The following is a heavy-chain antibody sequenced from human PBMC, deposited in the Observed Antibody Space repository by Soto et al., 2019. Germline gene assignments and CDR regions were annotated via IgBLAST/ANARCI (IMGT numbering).Heavy chain of an antibody. CDR2: IYYSGST. D-gene: IGHD2-15*01. Sequence: SETLSLTCTVSGGSISSSSYYWGWIRQPPGKGLEWIGSIYYSGSTYYNPSLKSRVTISVDTSKNQFSLKLSSVTAADTAVYYCARVAFYCSGGSCYSHNWFDPWGQGTLVTVSS. J-gene: IGHJ5*02. CDR3: ARVAFYCSGGSCYSHNWFDP. V-gene: IGHV4-39*01. CDR1: GGSISSSSYY.